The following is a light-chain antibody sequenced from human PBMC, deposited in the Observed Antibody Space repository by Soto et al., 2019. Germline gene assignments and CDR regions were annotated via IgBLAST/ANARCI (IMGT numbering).Light chain of an antibody. Sequence: AILMTQSPSSFSASTGDRVSITFRATQDIGTYLAWYQQIPGKAPKLLIHMASILENGVPSRFSGSGSGTEFTLTISSLQPEDFATYYCQQYNVYYTFGQGTKVDIK. CDR2: MAS. V-gene: IGKV1-8*01. CDR3: QQYNVYYT. CDR1: QDIGTY. J-gene: IGKJ2*01.